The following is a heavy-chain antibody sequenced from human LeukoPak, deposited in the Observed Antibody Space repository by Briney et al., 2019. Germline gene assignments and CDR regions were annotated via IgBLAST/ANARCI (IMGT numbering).Heavy chain of an antibody. CDR1: GYTFIEYH. Sequence: ASVKVSCKASGYTFIEYHLHWVRQAPGQGLEWMGWINTNTGNPTYAQGFTGRFVFSLDASVSTAYLQISSLKAEDTAVYYCARTYYYGSGSYYIDPWGQGTLVTVSS. J-gene: IGHJ5*02. CDR3: ARTYYYGSGSYYIDP. V-gene: IGHV7-4-1*02. CDR2: INTNTGNP. D-gene: IGHD3-10*01.